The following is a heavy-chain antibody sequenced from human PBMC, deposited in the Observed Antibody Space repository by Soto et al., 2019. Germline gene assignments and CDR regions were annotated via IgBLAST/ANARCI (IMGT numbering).Heavy chain of an antibody. CDR2: IWYDGSNK. D-gene: IGHD3-22*01. CDR3: ARALSSGSFDY. V-gene: IGHV3-33*01. Sequence: AGGSLILSCAASGFTFISYGMHWVRQAPGKGLEWVAVIWYDGSNKYYADSVKGRFTISRDNSKNTLYLQMNSLRAEDTAVYYCARALSSGSFDYWGQGTLVTVSS. J-gene: IGHJ4*02. CDR1: GFTFISYG.